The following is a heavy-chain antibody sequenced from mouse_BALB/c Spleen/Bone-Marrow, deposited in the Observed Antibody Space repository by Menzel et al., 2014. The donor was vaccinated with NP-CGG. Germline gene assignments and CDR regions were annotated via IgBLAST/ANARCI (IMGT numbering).Heavy chain of an antibody. Sequence: QVQLQQSGAELVRPGSSVKISCESSGYVFSTYWINWVKQRPGQGLEWIGQIYPEDGDTDYNGKFKGKATLTADKSSSTAYMQLSSLTSEDSAVYFCARKYGDYWGQGTTLTVSS. D-gene: IGHD2-10*02. V-gene: IGHV1-80*01. CDR3: ARKYGDY. CDR2: IYPEDGDT. CDR1: GYVFSTYW. J-gene: IGHJ2*01.